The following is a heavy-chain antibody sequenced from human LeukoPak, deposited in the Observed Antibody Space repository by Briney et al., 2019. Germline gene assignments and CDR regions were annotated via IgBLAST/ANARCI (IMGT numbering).Heavy chain of an antibody. CDR1: GYSINSGYY. J-gene: IGHJ6*04. V-gene: IGHV4-38-2*01. CDR2: IYHSGST. CDR3: ARGNSCSSTSCYAGYYYYGMDV. Sequence: SETLSLTCAVSGYSINSGYYWGWIRQPPGKGLEWIGSIYHSGSTYYNPSLKSRVTISVDTSKNQLSLKLSSVTAADTAVYYCARGNSCSSTSCYAGYYYYGMDVWGKGTTVTVSS. D-gene: IGHD2-2*01.